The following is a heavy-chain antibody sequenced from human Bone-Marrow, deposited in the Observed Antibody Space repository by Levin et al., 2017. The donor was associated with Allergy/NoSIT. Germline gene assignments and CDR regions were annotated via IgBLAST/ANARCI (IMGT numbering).Heavy chain of an antibody. J-gene: IGHJ6*02. CDR3: ARDQGYDYYGLNV. D-gene: IGHD3-3*01. CDR2: INPASGGT. CDR1: GYTFTDYY. V-gene: IGHV1-2*02. Sequence: GESLKISCKASGYTFTDYYIHWVRQAPGQGLESMGWINPASGGTNYAQKFQGRVTMTRDTSISTAYMELSRLRFDDTAVYYCARDQGYDYYGLNVWGQGTTVTVSS.